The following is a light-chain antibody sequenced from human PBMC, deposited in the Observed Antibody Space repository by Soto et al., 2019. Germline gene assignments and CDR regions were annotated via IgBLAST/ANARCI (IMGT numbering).Light chain of an antibody. CDR2: WAS. Sequence: DIVMTQSPDSLAVSLGESATINCKSSQSVLYSPNNKNYLAWYQQKPGQPPKLLVYWASTRESGVPDRFSGSGSETDFTLTINSLEAEDVAVYYCQQYINAPQTFGQGTKVEIK. J-gene: IGKJ1*01. CDR1: QSVLYSPNNKNY. CDR3: QQYINAPQT. V-gene: IGKV4-1*01.